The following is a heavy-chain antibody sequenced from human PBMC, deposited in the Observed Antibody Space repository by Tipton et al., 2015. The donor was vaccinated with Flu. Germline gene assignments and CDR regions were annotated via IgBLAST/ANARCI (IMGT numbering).Heavy chain of an antibody. CDR2: IYYSGST. V-gene: IGHV4-59*01. CDR3: ARNYGDYEAADFYYYYYMDV. D-gene: IGHD4-17*01. Sequence: GLVKPSETLSLTCTVSGGSISSYYWSWIRQPPGKGLEWIGYIYYSGSTNYNPSLKSRVTISVDTSKNQFSLKLSSVTAADTAVYYCARNYGDYEAADFYYYYYMDVWGKGTTVTVSS. J-gene: IGHJ6*03. CDR1: GGSISSYY.